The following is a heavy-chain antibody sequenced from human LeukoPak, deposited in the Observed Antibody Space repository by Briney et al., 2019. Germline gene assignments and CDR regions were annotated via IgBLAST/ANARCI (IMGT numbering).Heavy chain of an antibody. D-gene: IGHD3-22*01. CDR2: IYYLCFP. V-gene: IGHV4-39*07. CDR3: ARDKRDFYDSSRYYQNDALDI. J-gene: IGHJ3*02. CDR1: GGSISGSNYY. Sequence: SETLSLTCTASGGSISGSNYYWGWIRQPPGKGLEWIGSIYYLCFPYSDPSLKSRVTMSVDTSKNQFSLKLTSVTAADTAVYYCARDKRDFYDSSRYYQNDALDIWGQGTMVTVSS.